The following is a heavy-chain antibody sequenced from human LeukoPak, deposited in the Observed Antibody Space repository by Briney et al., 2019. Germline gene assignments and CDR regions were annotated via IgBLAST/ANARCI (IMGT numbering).Heavy chain of an antibody. V-gene: IGHV3-21*01. CDR1: GFTFSSYS. Sequence: PGGSLRLSCAASGFTFSSYSMNWVRHAPGEGLEWVSSISSSSSYIYHADSVQRRFTISRDNAKNSLYLQMNSLRAEDTAVYYCAREEGLGDRLVLNPAVDYWGQGTPVTVSS. CDR2: ISSSSSYI. D-gene: IGHD3-9*01. J-gene: IGHJ4*02. CDR3: AREEGLGDRLVLNPAVDY.